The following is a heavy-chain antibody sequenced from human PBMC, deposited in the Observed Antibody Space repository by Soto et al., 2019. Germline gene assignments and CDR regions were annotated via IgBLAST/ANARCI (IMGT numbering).Heavy chain of an antibody. CDR2: TSYSSRWYS. CDR3: ARSEEDSDYYYYGMDV. CDR1: GYTFSMNSVA. V-gene: IGHV6-1*01. Sequence: QXLLLTCFGPGYTFSMNSVAWNWVRQSPSRGLEWLGRTSYSSRWYSDYAVSVRSRIDINADTSKNQVSLQLNSVTPEDTAVYYCARSEEDSDYYYYGMDVWGQGTTVTVSS. J-gene: IGHJ6*02. D-gene: IGHD2-15*01.